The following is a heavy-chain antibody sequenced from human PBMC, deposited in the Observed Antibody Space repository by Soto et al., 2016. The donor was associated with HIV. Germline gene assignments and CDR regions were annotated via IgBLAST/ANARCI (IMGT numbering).Heavy chain of an antibody. J-gene: IGHJ5*02. CDR1: GGSVNSNGYY. V-gene: IGHV4-31*11. CDR3: AMGSDYGXYVVGFDP. CDR2: HYSSGTT. Sequence: QVQLQESGPGLVKPSQTLSLTCGVSGGSVNSNGYYWTWIRQQPKKGLEWIGHHYSSGTTSYNPSLKGRATISIDRFKNQFSLRLTSVTAADSARYYCAMGSDYGXYVVGFDPWGQGLLVTVSA. D-gene: IGHD4-17*01.